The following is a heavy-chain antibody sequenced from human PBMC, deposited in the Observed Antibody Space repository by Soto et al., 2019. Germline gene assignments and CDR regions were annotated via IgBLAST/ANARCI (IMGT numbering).Heavy chain of an antibody. CDR1: GFTFSSYG. Sequence: QVQLVESGGGVVQPGRSLRLSCAASGFTFSSYGMHWVRQAPGKGLEWVAVIWYAGSNKYYADSVKGRFTISRDNSKNTLYLQMNSLRAEDTAVYYCARGRDEQQLVTSWFDPWGQGTLVTVSS. CDR2: IWYAGSNK. J-gene: IGHJ5*02. CDR3: ARGRDEQQLVTSWFDP. V-gene: IGHV3-33*01. D-gene: IGHD6-13*01.